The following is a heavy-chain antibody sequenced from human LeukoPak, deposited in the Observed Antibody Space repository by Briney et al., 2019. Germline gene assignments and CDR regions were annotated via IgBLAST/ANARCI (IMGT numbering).Heavy chain of an antibody. CDR2: IKSKTDGGTT. V-gene: IGHV3-15*01. J-gene: IGHJ3*02. Sequence: GGSLRLSCAASGFTFSNAWMSWVRQAPGKGLEWVGRIKSKTDGGTTDYAAPVKGRFTISRDDSKNTLYLQMNSLKTEDTAVYYCTTAIVRDPIISGRQYSSSWGAFDIWGQGTMVTVSS. CDR1: GFTFSNAW. CDR3: TTAIVRDPIISGRQYSSSWGAFDI. D-gene: IGHD6-13*01.